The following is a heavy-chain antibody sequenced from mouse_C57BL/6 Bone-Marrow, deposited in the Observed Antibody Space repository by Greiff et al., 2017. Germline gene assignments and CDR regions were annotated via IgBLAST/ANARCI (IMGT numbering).Heavy chain of an antibody. V-gene: IGHV5-6*01. J-gene: IGHJ3*01. CDR3: AGPGLAWFAY. CDR2: ISSGGSYT. CDR1: GFTFSSYG. Sequence: EVKLMESGGDLVKPGGSLKLSCAASGFTFSSYGMSWVRQTPDKRLEWVATISSGGSYTYYPDSVKGRFTISRDNAKNTLYLQMSSLKSEDTARADCAGPGLAWFAYWGQGTLVTVSA.